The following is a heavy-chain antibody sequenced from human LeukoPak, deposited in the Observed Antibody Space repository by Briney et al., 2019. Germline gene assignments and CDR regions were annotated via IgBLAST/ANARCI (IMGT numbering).Heavy chain of an antibody. V-gene: IGHV1-69*02. CDR2: IIPILGIA. CDR1: GGTFSSYT. Sequence: SVKVSCKXSGGTFSSYTISWVRQAPGQGLEWMGRIIPILGIANYAQKFQGRVTITADKSTSTAYMELSSLRSEDTAVYYCARATGYGGKYYFDYWGQGTLVTVSS. CDR3: ARATGYGGKYYFDY. J-gene: IGHJ4*02. D-gene: IGHD4-23*01.